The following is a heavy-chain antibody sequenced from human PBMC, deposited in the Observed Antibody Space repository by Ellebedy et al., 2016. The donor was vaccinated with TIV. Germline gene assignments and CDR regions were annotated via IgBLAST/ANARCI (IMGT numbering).Heavy chain of an antibody. CDR3: ARQSQGGGESGVFDI. Sequence: KVSCKGFGYTFTNYWIVWVRQMPGKGLEWMGVISPADSHLRSSPSFQGQVTISADKSISTAYLQWSSLKASDSAMYYCARQSQGGGESGVFDIWGQGTLHTVSS. CDR2: ISPADSHL. J-gene: IGHJ3*02. V-gene: IGHV5-51*01. CDR1: GYTFTNYW. D-gene: IGHD3-16*01.